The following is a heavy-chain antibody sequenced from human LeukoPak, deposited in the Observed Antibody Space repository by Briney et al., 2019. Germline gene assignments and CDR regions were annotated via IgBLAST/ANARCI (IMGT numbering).Heavy chain of an antibody. CDR2: IYSGGRT. CDR3: AREELRGTHYYSDY. Sequence: PGGSLRLCCAASGFSVSSNYMSWVRQAPGKGLEWVSLIYSGGRTYYADSVKGRFTISRDNSKNTLYLQMNSLRAEDTAVYYCAREELRGTHYYSDYWGQGTLVTVSS. V-gene: IGHV3-53*01. J-gene: IGHJ4*02. CDR1: GFSVSSNY. D-gene: IGHD3-16*01.